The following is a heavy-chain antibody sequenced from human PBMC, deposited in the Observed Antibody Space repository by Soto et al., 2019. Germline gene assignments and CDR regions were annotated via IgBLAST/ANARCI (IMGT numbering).Heavy chain of an antibody. CDR3: ARDVGRYGLFDY. D-gene: IGHD5-18*01. CDR2: TYYRSKWYN. CDR1: GDSVSTNSAA. J-gene: IGHJ4*02. Sequence: PSQTLSLTCVISGDSVSTNSAAWNWIRQSPSRGLEWLGRTYYRSKWYNDYAVSVKSRITINPDTSKNQFSLQLNSVTPDDTAVYYCARDVGRYGLFDYWGQGTLVTVSS. V-gene: IGHV6-1*01.